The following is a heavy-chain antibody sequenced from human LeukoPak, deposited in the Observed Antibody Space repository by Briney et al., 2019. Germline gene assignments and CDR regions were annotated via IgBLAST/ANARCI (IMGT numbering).Heavy chain of an antibody. CDR3: ARGVTTATPYYYYYYGVDV. J-gene: IGHJ6*02. D-gene: IGHD4-17*01. CDR1: GGSISSGGYS. Sequence: SETLSLTCAVSGGSISSGGYSWSWIRQPPGKGLEWIGYIYHSGSTYYNPSLKSRVTISVDRSKNQFSLKLSSVTAADTAVYYCARGVTTATPYYYYYYGVDVWGQGTTVTVSS. V-gene: IGHV4-30-2*01. CDR2: IYHSGST.